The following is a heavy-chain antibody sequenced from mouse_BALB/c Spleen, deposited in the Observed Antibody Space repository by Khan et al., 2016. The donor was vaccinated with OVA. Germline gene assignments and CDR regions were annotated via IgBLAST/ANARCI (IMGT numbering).Heavy chain of an antibody. D-gene: IGHD3-1*01. CDR1: GYSITSGYF. CDR3: ARGGSSGPAWFAY. CDR2: IRYDGDS. J-gene: IGHJ3*01. V-gene: IGHV3-6*01. Sequence: EVQLQESGPGLVKPSQSLSLTCSVTGYSITSGYFWNWIQQFPGNNLEWMGYIRYDGDSNYNPSLKNRISITRDTSKNQFFLKLNSVTPEDTATYYCARGGSSGPAWFAYWGQGTLVTVSA.